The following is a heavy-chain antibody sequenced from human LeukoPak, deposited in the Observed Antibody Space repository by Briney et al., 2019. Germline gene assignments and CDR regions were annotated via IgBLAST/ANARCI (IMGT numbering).Heavy chain of an antibody. J-gene: IGHJ4*02. CDR1: AYSISSGYF. Sequence: SETLSLTCTVSAYSISSGYFWGWIRQPPGKGLEWIGSIYSSGSTYYNPSLKSRVTISVDTSKNQFSLQLSSVTAADTAVYYCARVSGDIVATVNFDYWGQGTLVTVSS. CDR3: ARVSGDIVATVNFDY. D-gene: IGHD5-12*01. V-gene: IGHV4-38-2*02. CDR2: IYSSGST.